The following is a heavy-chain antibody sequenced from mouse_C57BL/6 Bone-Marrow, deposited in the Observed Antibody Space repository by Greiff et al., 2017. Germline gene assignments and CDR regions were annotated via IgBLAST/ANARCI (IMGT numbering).Heavy chain of an antibody. CDR1: GYTFTSYW. Sequence: EVQLQQSGTVLARPGALVKMSCKTSGYTFTSYWMHWVKQRPGQGLEWIGAIYPGNSDTSYNQKFKGKAKLTAVTSASTAYMELSSLTNEDSAVYYCTRFYDGYYDWYFDVWGTGTTVTVSS. CDR3: TRFYDGYYDWYFDV. J-gene: IGHJ1*03. V-gene: IGHV1-5*01. CDR2: IYPGNSDT. D-gene: IGHD2-3*01.